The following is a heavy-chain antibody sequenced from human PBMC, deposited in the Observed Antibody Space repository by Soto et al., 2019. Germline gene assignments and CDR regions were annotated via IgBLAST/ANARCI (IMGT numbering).Heavy chain of an antibody. CDR2: TGSGTGPG. D-gene: IGHD5-18*01. V-gene: IGHV1-69*06. Sequence: QVQLVQSGTEVKKPGSSVKVSCKASGGSLSTNPISWVRQAPGQGLEWMGGTGSGTGPGNHAQKFQGRLTVPAPKSTSTVYMELSHLSSEDTAVYYCARRHSGGFYRFFASWGQATLVTVSS. J-gene: IGHJ4*02. CDR3: ARRHSGGFYRFFAS. CDR1: GGSLSTNP.